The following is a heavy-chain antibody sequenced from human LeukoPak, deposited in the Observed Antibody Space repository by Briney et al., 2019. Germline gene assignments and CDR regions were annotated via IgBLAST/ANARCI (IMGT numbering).Heavy chain of an antibody. Sequence: GGSLRLSCAASGFTFSSYWMHWVRQAPGKGLVWVSRINSDGSSTSYADSVKGRFTISRDNAKNTLYLQMNSLRAEDTAVYYCARDPLDYDSSGYPDPYFDFWGQGTLVTVSS. CDR1: GFTFSSYW. CDR2: INSDGSST. CDR3: ARDPLDYDSSGYPDPYFDF. D-gene: IGHD3-22*01. V-gene: IGHV3-74*01. J-gene: IGHJ4*02.